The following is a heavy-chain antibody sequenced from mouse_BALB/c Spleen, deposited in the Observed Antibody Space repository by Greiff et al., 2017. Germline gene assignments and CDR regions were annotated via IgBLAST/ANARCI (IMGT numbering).Heavy chain of an antibody. V-gene: IGHV3-2*02. CDR2: ISYSGST. J-gene: IGHJ3*01. CDR1: GYSITSDYA. D-gene: IGHD1-2*01. Sequence: EVQRVESGPGLVKPSQSLSLTCTVTGYSITSDYAWNWIRQFPGNKLEWMGYISYSGSTSYNPSLKSRISITRDTSKNQFFLQLNSVTTEDTATYYCARSYYGPWFAYWGQGTLVTVSA. CDR3: ARSYYGPWFAY.